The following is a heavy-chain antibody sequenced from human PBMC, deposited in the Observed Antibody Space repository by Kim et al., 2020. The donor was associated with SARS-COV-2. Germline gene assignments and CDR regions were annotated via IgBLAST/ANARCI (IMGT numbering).Heavy chain of an antibody. CDR1: GYRFTSYW. D-gene: IGHD2-15*01. J-gene: IGHJ4*02. CDR2: IFPGDSDT. CDR3: VRPAIYCSGEGCYTNGYFDY. V-gene: IGHV5-51*01. Sequence: GESLKISCKGSGYRFTSYWIGRVRQTPGKGLELMGIIFPGDSDTKYSPSFQGQVTISVDKSINTAYVQWSRLKASDSAMYYCVRPAIYCSGEGCYTNGYFDYWGQGTRVTVSS.